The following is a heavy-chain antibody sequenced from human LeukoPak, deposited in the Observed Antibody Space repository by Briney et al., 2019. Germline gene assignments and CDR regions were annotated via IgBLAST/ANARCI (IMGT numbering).Heavy chain of an antibody. Sequence: GASLKVSCKASVDTFTGYYMHWVRQAPGQGLEWMGCINPNSGGTNYAQKCQGRVTMTRETSISTAYMELSRLRSDDTAVYYCARGGSSGWRCWGQGTLVTVSS. CDR2: INPNSGGT. J-gene: IGHJ4*02. CDR3: ARGGSSGWRC. D-gene: IGHD6-19*01. CDR1: VDTFTGYY. V-gene: IGHV1-2*02.